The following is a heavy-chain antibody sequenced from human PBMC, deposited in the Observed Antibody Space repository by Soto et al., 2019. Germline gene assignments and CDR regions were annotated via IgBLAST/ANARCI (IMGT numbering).Heavy chain of an antibody. D-gene: IGHD5-12*01. J-gene: IGHJ6*03. Sequence: QVQLVQSGAEVKKPGASVTVSCRSSRDTFNDYYIHWVRQAPGQGLEWMGWINPNGGVTKYAQKFQGWVSMTRDTSIRTVYMQLSRLRSDDTAVYYCARESGGATATLDYYYFYMDVWGTGTTFTVSS. CDR3: ARESGGATATLDYYYFYMDV. V-gene: IGHV1-2*04. CDR1: RDTFNDYY. CDR2: INPNGGVT.